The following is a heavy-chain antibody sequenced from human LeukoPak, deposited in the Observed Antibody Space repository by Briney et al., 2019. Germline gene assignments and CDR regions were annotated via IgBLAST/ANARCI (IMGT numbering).Heavy chain of an antibody. CDR1: GFTFSSYS. J-gene: IGHJ4*02. D-gene: IGHD6-13*01. CDR3: ARSGYSSSWYAGY. CDR2: ISSSSSHI. V-gene: IGHV3-21*01. Sequence: GGSLRLSCAASGFTFSSYSMIWVRQAPGKGLEWVSSISSSSSHIYYADSVKGRFTISRDNAKNSLYLQMNSLRAEDTAAYYCARSGYSSSWYAGYWGQGTLVTVSS.